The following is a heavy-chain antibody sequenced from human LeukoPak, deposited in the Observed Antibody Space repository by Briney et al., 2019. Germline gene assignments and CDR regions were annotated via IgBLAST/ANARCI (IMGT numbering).Heavy chain of an antibody. Sequence: ASVKVSCKASGYTFTGYYMHWVRQAPGQGLEWMGWINPNSGGTNYAQKFQGWVTMTRDTSISTAYMELSRLRSDGTAVYYCARGRSSGWYLWDYYGMDVWGKGTTVTVSS. V-gene: IGHV1-2*04. CDR3: ARGRSSGWYLWDYYGMDV. CDR1: GYTFTGYY. CDR2: INPNSGGT. D-gene: IGHD6-19*01. J-gene: IGHJ6*04.